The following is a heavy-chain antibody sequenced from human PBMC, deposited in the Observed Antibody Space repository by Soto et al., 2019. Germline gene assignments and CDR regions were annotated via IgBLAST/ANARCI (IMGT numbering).Heavy chain of an antibody. CDR2: IYWDDDK. J-gene: IGHJ4*02. V-gene: IGHV2-5*02. D-gene: IGHD3-16*01. CDR1: GFSLDTWGVG. Sequence: QITLKESGPTLVRPTQTLTLTCTVSGFSLDTWGVGVGWIRQSPGKAPEWLALIYWDDDKRYSPSLKNRLTITKDTSKNLVVLTLTNMDPVDTVTSYCARALGSWGSYYFDHWGQGTLVTVSS. CDR3: ARALGSWGSYYFDH.